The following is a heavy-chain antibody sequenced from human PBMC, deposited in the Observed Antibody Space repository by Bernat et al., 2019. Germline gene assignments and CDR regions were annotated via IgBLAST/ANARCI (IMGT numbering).Heavy chain of an antibody. V-gene: IGHV4-31*03. CDR1: GGSISSGGYY. D-gene: IGHD3-10*01. J-gene: IGHJ4*02. Sequence: QVQLQESGPGLVKPSQTLSLTCTVSGGSISSGGYYWSWIRQHPGKGLEWIGYIYYSGSTYYNPSLKSRVTISVDTSKNQFALKLSSVTAADTAVYYCARGDGGSGSYYNTVVYVTPDYWGQGTLVTVSS. CDR2: IYYSGST. CDR3: ARGDGGSGSYYNTVVYVTPDY.